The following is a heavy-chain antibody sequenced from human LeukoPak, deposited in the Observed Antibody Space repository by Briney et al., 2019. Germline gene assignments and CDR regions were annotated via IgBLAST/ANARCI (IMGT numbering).Heavy chain of an antibody. Sequence: SVKLSCKGSGGTFSSCAISWVRQAPGQGLGWMGRIIPILGIANYAQKFQGRVTITADKSTSTAYMELSSLRSEDTAVYYCARGSDYDSSGYHTDRFDYWGEGTLVTVSS. CDR1: GGTFSSCA. CDR3: ARGSDYDSSGYHTDRFDY. V-gene: IGHV1-69*04. J-gene: IGHJ4*02. D-gene: IGHD3-22*01. CDR2: IIPILGIA.